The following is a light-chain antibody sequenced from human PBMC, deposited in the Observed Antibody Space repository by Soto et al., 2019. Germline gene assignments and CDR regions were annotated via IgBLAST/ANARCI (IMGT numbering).Light chain of an antibody. CDR1: QGFNSY. V-gene: IGKV1-39*01. CDR3: QQSYSGPLT. CDR2: AAS. Sequence: DIQLTQSPSFLSASVGDRVTITCRASQGFNSYVAWYQQKPGKAPKVLIYAASSLQSGVPSRFSGIGSGTDFTLSISSLQPEDFATYYCQQSYSGPLTFGGGTKVDI. J-gene: IGKJ4*01.